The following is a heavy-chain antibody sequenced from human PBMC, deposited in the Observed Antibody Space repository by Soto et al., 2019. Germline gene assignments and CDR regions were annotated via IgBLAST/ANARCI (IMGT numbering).Heavy chain of an antibody. D-gene: IGHD3-9*01. CDR2: ISSSSSYI. CDR3: ASMYYDILTGPPQYYFDY. V-gene: IGHV3-21*01. J-gene: IGHJ4*02. CDR1: GFTFSSYS. Sequence: GGSLRLSCAASGFTFSSYSMNWVRQAPGKGLEWVSSISSSSSYIYYADSVKGRFTISRDNAKNSLYLQMNSLRAEDTAVYYCASMYYDILTGPPQYYFDYWGQGTLVTVSS.